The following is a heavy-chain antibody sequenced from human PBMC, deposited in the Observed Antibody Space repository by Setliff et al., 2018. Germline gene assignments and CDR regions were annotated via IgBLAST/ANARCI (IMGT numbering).Heavy chain of an antibody. D-gene: IGHD7-27*01. V-gene: IGHV3-23*01. Sequence: PGESLRLSCAASGFTFRNYAMSWVRQAPGKGLEWVSSISPSGGDIYYADSVKGRFTISRDNSKNTVYLQMNRLRAEDTAIYYCAKDRDEATFTWGSRTFFDSWGQGTLVTVSS. CDR1: GFTFRNYA. CDR2: ISPSGGDI. CDR3: AKDRDEATFTWGSRTFFDS. J-gene: IGHJ4*02.